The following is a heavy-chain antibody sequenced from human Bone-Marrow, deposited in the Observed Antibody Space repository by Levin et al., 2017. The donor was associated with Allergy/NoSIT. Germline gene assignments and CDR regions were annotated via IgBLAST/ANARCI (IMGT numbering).Heavy chain of an antibody. CDR2: FSGNSGRA. CDR3: AKDQDAGWLPYFDD. CDR1: GFTFSSYG. J-gene: IGHJ4*02. Sequence: GESLKISCAASGFTFSSYGMSWVRQAPGKGLDWVSGFSGNSGRAIYADSVKGRFTISRDNSKNTLYLEMNNLRVEDTAVYYCAKDQDAGWLPYFDDWGQGALVTVSS. D-gene: IGHD2-15*01. V-gene: IGHV3-23*01.